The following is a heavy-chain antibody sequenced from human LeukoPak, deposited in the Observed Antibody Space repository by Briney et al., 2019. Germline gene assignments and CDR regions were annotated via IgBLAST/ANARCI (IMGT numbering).Heavy chain of an antibody. D-gene: IGHD1-26*01. CDR3: ARGGRYFGY. CDR1: GGSISSSSYY. Sequence: SETLSLTCTVSGGSISSSSYYWGWIRQPPGKGLEWIGSIYYSGSTYYNPSLKSRVTISVDTSKNQFSLKLSSVTAADTAVYYCARGGRYFGYWGQGTLVTVSS. J-gene: IGHJ4*02. CDR2: IYYSGST. V-gene: IGHV4-39*01.